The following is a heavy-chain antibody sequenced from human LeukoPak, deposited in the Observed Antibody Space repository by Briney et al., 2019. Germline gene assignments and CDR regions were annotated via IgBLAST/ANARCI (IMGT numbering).Heavy chain of an antibody. D-gene: IGHD1-7*01. J-gene: IGHJ4*02. V-gene: IGHV1-2*02. CDR1: GFTFTGYY. CDR3: VQFELDY. Sequence: GASVKVSCKASGFTFTGYYLDWVRQAPGQGLEWMGWINPKSGGANYAQKFQGRVTMTRDTSISTAYMDLSRLRSDDTAVYYCVQFELDYWGQGTLVTVSS. CDR2: INPKSGGA.